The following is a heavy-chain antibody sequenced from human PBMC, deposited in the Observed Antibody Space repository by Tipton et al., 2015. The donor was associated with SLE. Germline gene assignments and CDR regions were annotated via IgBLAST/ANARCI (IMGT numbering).Heavy chain of an antibody. CDR3: ARGPDYSNYYFYRMDV. J-gene: IGHJ6*02. V-gene: IGHV4-34*08. D-gene: IGHD4-11*01. CDR2: TTHSGKT. Sequence: LRLSCAASGFTFSSYAMSWVRQAPGKGLEWIGETTHSGKTNYNPSLKSRVTISADTSKNQFSLRLSSLTAADTAVYYCARGPDYSNYYFYRMDVWGQGTTVTVSS. CDR1: GFTFSSYA.